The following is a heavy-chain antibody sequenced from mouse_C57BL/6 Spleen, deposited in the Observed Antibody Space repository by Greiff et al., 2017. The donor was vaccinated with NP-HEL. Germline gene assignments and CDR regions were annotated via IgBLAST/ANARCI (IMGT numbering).Heavy chain of an antibody. Sequence: QVQLQQPGAELVRPGSSVKLSCKASGYTFTSYWMDWVKQRPGQGLEWIGNIYPSDSETHYNQKFKDKATLTVDKSSSTAYMQLSSLTSEDSAVYYCARLYGNPRGAMDYWGQGTSVTVSS. V-gene: IGHV1-61*01. D-gene: IGHD2-1*01. CDR3: ARLYGNPRGAMDY. CDR2: IYPSDSET. J-gene: IGHJ4*01. CDR1: GYTFTSYW.